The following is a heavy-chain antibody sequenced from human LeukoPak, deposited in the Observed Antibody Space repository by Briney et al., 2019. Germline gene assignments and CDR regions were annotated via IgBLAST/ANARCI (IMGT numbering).Heavy chain of an antibody. CDR2: INHSGST. V-gene: IGHV4-34*01. CDR1: GGSSSGYY. CDR3: ARDGVQRPYFDY. J-gene: IGHJ4*02. D-gene: IGHD3-10*01. Sequence: SETLCLTCAVYGGSSSGYYWSWIRQPPGKGLEWIGEINHSGSTNYNPSLKSRVTISVDTSKNQFSLKLSSVTAADTAVYYCARDGVQRPYFDYWGQGTLVTVSS.